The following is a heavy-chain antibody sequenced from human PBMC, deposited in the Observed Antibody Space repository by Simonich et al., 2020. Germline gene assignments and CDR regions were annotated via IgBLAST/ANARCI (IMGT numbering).Heavy chain of an antibody. Sequence: QVQLVQSGAEVKKPGASVKVSCTASGYTFTGYYMHWVRQAHGKGLEMIGKNNTNRGGTNKAQKVQGRVTMTRDTSISTANMERSRLRSDDTAVYYCARDLFEMATIRYYYYGMDVWGQGTTVTVSS. V-gene: IGHV1-2*02. CDR1: GYTFTGYY. CDR2: NNTNRGGT. D-gene: IGHD5-12*01. CDR3: ARDLFEMATIRYYYYGMDV. J-gene: IGHJ6*02.